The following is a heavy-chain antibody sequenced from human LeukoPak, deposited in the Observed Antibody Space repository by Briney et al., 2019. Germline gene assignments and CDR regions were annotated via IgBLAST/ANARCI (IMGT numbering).Heavy chain of an antibody. CDR3: ARVRGVAAARGAFDI. CDR1: GYTFTGYY. Sequence: ASVKVSCMASGYTFTGYYMHWVRQAPGQGLEWMGWINPNSGGTNYAQKFQGRVTMTRDTSISTAYMELSRLRSDDTAVYYCARVRGVAAARGAFDIWGQGTMVTVSS. D-gene: IGHD6-13*01. CDR2: INPNSGGT. J-gene: IGHJ3*02. V-gene: IGHV1-2*02.